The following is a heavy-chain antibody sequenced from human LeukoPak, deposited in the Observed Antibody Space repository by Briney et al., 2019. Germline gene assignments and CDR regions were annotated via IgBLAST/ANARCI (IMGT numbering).Heavy chain of an antibody. CDR3: ARGTYYDYVWGSYRKDDAFDI. CDR1: GVSISSGGYS. J-gene: IGHJ3*02. D-gene: IGHD3-16*02. Sequence: TSETLSLTCAVSGVSISSGGYSWSWIRQPPGKGLEWIGYIYHSGSTYYNPSLKSRVTISVDTSKNQFSLKLSSVTAADTAVYYCARGTYYDYVWGSYRKDDAFDIWGQGTMVTVSS. CDR2: IYHSGST. V-gene: IGHV4-30-2*01.